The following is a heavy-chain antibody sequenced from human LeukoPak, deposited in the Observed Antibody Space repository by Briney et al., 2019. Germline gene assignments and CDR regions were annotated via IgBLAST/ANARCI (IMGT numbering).Heavy chain of an antibody. D-gene: IGHD6-13*01. CDR2: INSDGSST. CDR3: ASLYSSSWNEFDY. Sequence: GGSLRLSCAASGFTFSSYWMHWVRQAPGKGLVWVSRINSDGSSTSYADSVKGRFTISRDNAKNTLYLQMNSLRAEDTAVYYCASLYSSSWNEFDYWGQGTLVTVSS. V-gene: IGHV3-74*01. J-gene: IGHJ4*02. CDR1: GFTFSSYW.